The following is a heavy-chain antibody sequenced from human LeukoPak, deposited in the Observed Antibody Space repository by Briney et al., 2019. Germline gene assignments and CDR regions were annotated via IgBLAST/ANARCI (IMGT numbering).Heavy chain of an antibody. CDR2: INPNSGGT. CDR1: GYTFTGYY. Sequence: GASVKVSCKASGYTFTGYYIHWVRQAPGQGLEWMGWINPNSGGTNYAQKFQGRVTMTRDTSISTAYMELSRLRSDDTAVYYCARAYGGNSGRYFDYWGQGTLVTVSS. J-gene: IGHJ4*02. V-gene: IGHV1-2*02. D-gene: IGHD4-23*01. CDR3: ARAYGGNSGRYFDY.